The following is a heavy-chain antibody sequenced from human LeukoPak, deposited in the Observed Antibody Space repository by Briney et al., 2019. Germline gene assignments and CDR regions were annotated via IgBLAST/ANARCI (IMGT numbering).Heavy chain of an antibody. CDR3: AKVPRGYCSGGSCYYFDY. D-gene: IGHD2-15*01. Sequence: PGGSLRLSCAASGSTFSDYYMSWIRQAPGKGLEWVSYISSSGSTIYYADSVKGRFTISRGNAKNSLYLQMNSLGAEDTAVYYCAKVPRGYCSGGSCYYFDYWGQGTLVTVSS. CDR1: GSTFSDYY. V-gene: IGHV3-11*04. J-gene: IGHJ4*02. CDR2: ISSSGSTI.